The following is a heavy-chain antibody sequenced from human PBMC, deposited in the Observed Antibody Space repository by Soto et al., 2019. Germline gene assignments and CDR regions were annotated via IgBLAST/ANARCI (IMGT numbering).Heavy chain of an antibody. D-gene: IGHD3-10*01. V-gene: IGHV4-59*01. Sequence: SETLSLTSTVSGGSICSYYWSWIRQPPGKGLEWIGYIYYSGSTNYNPSLKSRVTISVDTSKNQFSLKLSSVTAADTAVYYCARLWFGESALYYYYYGMDVWGQGTTVTVS. CDR2: IYYSGST. CDR3: ARLWFGESALYYYYYGMDV. CDR1: GGSICSYY. J-gene: IGHJ6*02.